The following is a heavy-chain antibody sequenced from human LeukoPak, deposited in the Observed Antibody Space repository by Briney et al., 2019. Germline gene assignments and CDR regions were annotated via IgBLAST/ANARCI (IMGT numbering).Heavy chain of an antibody. CDR1: GFTFSTYS. CDR3: AGAGSGGYFDY. CDR2: ISSSSRTT. Sequence: PGGPLRLSCAASGFTFSTYSMNWVRQAPGKGLEWVSYISSSSRTTYYADSVKGRFTISRDNAKNSLYLKMNSLRDEDTAVYYCAGAGSGGYFDYWGQGTLVTVSS. V-gene: IGHV3-48*02. D-gene: IGHD6-19*01. J-gene: IGHJ4*02.